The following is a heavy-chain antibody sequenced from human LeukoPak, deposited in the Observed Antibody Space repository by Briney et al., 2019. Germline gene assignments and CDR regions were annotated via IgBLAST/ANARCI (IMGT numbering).Heavy chain of an antibody. CDR2: ISAYNGNT. CDR3: ARYSDSSGFWYYYYYGMDV. V-gene: IGHV1-18*01. J-gene: IGHJ6*04. D-gene: IGHD3-22*01. Sequence: GASVKVSSKASGYTFTSYGISWVRQAPGQGLEWMGWISAYNGNTNYAQKLQGRVTMTTDTSTSTAYMELRSLRSDDTAVYYCARYSDSSGFWYYYYYGMDVWGEGTTVTVSS. CDR1: GYTFTSYG.